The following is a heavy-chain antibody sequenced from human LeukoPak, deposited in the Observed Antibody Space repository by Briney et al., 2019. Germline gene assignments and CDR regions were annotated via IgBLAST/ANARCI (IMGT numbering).Heavy chain of an antibody. J-gene: IGHJ4*02. CDR2: INSDGSEG. CDR3: ARSAGFGDPYYFDY. V-gene: IGHV3-7*03. CDR1: GFTFSGFW. D-gene: IGHD3-10*01. Sequence: GGSLRLSCAVSGFTFSGFWMSWSRQAPGKGLEWVASINSDGSEGYYADVVKGRFTISRDNAKNSLYLQINSLRAEDTAVYYCARSAGFGDPYYFDYWGQGTLVTVSS.